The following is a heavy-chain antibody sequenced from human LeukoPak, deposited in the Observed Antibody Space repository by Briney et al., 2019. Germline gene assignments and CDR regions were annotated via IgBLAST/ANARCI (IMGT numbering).Heavy chain of an antibody. J-gene: IGHJ4*02. V-gene: IGHV3-30*01. CDR2: ISYDGSNK. D-gene: IGHD2-2*01. CDR1: GFTFSSYA. Sequence: GGSLRLSCAASGFTFSSYAMHWVRQAPGKGLEWVADISYDGSNKYYADSVKGRFTISRDNAKNTPYLQMNSLRAEDTAVYYCARGGGVVVPAAPAGYWGQGTLVAVSS. CDR3: ARGGGVVVPAAPAGY.